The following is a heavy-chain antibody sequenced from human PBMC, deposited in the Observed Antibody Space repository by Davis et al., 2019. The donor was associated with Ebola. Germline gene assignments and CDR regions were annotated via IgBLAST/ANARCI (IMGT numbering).Heavy chain of an antibody. V-gene: IGHV3-21*01. CDR1: GFTFSSYS. D-gene: IGHD3-22*01. J-gene: IGHJ4*02. CDR2: ISSSSSYI. Sequence: PGGSLRLSCAASGFTFSSYSMNWVRQAPGKGLEWVSSISSSSSYIYYADSVKGRFTISRDNAKNSLYLQMNSLRAEDTAVYYCARDGNYYDSSGYCSLWGQGTLVTVSS. CDR3: ARDGNYYDSSGYCSL.